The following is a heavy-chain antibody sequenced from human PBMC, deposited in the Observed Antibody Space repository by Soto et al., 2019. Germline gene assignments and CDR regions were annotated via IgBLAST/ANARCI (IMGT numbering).Heavy chain of an antibody. J-gene: IGHJ6*02. CDR2: ISYDGSNK. Sequence: XESLLLSCAASGFTFSSYGMHWVRQAPGKGLEWVAVISYDGSNKYYADSVKGRFTISRDNSKNTLYLQMNSLRAEDTAVYYCAKDGNGMDVWGQGTTVTVSS. V-gene: IGHV3-30*18. D-gene: IGHD1-26*01. CDR3: AKDGNGMDV. CDR1: GFTFSSYG.